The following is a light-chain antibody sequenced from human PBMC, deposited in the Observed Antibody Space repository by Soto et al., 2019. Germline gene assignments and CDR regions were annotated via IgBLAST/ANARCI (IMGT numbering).Light chain of an antibody. CDR3: CSYAGSSTHV. V-gene: IGLV2-23*01. CDR2: EGS. Sequence: QLVLTQPASVSGSPGQSITISCTATSSDVGSYNLVSWYQQHPGKAPKLMIYEGSKRPSGVSNRFSGSKSGNTASLTISGLQAEDEAHYYCCSYAGSSTHVFGTGTKVTVL. CDR1: SSDVGSYNL. J-gene: IGLJ1*01.